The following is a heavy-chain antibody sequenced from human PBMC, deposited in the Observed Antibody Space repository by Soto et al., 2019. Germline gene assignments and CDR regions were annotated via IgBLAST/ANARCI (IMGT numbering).Heavy chain of an antibody. CDR1: GGSISSGNFY. CDR3: AHGSHGGNTYFGL. Sequence: VQLQESGPGLVRPSETLSLTCTVSGGSISSGNFYWSLIRQPPGKGLEWIGYIYFSGSTSYSPFRKTCLPLTFNTSNNQFSPRLSSVTAANTAVYSCAHGSHGGNTYFGLWGQGALVTVSS. D-gene: IGHD3-10*01. CDR2: IYFSGST. J-gene: IGHJ4*02. V-gene: IGHV4-30-4*01.